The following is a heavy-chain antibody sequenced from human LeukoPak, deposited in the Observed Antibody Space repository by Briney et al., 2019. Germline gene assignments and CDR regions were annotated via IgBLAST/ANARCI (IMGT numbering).Heavy chain of an antibody. J-gene: IGHJ4*02. CDR1: GFSVSYNY. Sequence: PGGSLILSCAASGFSVSYNYMSWVRQAPARGLEWVSVIYAGGDTYYADSVKGRFTISRDNPKNTVYLQMHSLRADDTAVYYCARISGTLCFDLWGLGTLVTVSS. V-gene: IGHV3-66*01. D-gene: IGHD1-7*01. CDR2: IYAGGDT. CDR3: ARISGTLCFDL.